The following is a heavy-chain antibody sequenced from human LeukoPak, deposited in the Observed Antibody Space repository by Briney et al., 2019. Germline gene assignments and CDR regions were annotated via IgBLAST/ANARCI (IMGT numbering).Heavy chain of an antibody. J-gene: IGHJ4*02. CDR2: INWNGGST. Sequence: PGGSLRLSCAASGFTFDDYGMSWVRQAPGKGLEWVSGINWNGGSTGYADSVKGRFTISRDNAKNSLYLQMNSLRAEDTAVYYCARETPRRGETRDGYRWGQGTLVTVSS. CDR1: GFTFDDYG. CDR3: ARETPRRGETRDGYR. V-gene: IGHV3-20*04. D-gene: IGHD5-24*01.